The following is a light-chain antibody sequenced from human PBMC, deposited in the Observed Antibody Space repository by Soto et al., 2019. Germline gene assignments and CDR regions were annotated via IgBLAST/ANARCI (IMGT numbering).Light chain of an antibody. CDR1: SSDVGDYNF. J-gene: IGLJ1*01. Sequence: QSALTQPRSVSGSPGQSVTISCTGTSSDVGDYNFVSWYQQHPGKAPKLVIYDVSKRPSGVPDRFSGSKSGNTASLTISGLQADDEADYYCCSYAGSYTHIFGTGTKLTVL. V-gene: IGLV2-11*01. CDR3: CSYAGSYTHI. CDR2: DVS.